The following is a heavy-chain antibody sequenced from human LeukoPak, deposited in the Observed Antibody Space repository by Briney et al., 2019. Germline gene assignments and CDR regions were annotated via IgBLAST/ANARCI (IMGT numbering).Heavy chain of an antibody. CDR1: GCTFTGYY. J-gene: IGHJ6*03. D-gene: IGHD3-16*01. CDR2: INPNSGGT. V-gene: IGHV1-2*02. CDR3: ASGGVRPDYYYYYYMDV. Sequence: ASVKVSCKASGCTFTGYYMHWVRQAPGQGLEWMGWINPNSGGTNYAQKFQGRVTMTRDTSISTAYMELSRLRSDDTAVYYCASGGVRPDYYYYYYMDVWGKGTTVTVSS.